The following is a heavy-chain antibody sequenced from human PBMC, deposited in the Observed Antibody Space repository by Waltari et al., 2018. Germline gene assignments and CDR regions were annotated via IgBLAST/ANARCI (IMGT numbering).Heavy chain of an antibody. CDR1: GFTVSSNY. V-gene: IGHV3-53*01. J-gene: IGHJ6*02. CDR2: IYSGGST. D-gene: IGHD1-1*01. CDR3: ARERATTPIYYYYGMDV. Sequence: EVQLVESGGGLIQPGGSLRLSCAASGFTVSSNYMSWVRQAPGKGLEGVSVIYSGGSTYYADSVKCRFTIARDNAKNKRYLQMNSLRAEDTDVYYCARERATTPIYYYYGMDVWGQGTTVTVSS.